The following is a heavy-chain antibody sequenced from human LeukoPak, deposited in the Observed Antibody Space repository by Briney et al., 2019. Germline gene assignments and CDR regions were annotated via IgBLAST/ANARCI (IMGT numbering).Heavy chain of an antibody. D-gene: IGHD6-19*01. CDR3: ARIGAGMSAARAFDI. V-gene: IGHV1-18*01. CDR2: ISAYNGNT. Sequence: PGASVKVSCKASGYTLSSYGISWVRRAPGQGLEWMGWISAYNGNTNYAQKVQGRVTMTTDTSTSTAYMELRSLRSDDTALYYCARIGAGMSAARAFDIWGQGTMVTVSS. J-gene: IGHJ3*02. CDR1: GYTLSSYG.